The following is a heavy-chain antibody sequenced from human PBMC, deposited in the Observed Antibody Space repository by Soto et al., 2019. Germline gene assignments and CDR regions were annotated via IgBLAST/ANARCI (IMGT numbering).Heavy chain of an antibody. V-gene: IGHV4-39*01. CDR3: ARRGRYCSGGSCYGSSRAFDI. CDR2: IYYSGST. D-gene: IGHD2-15*01. J-gene: IGHJ3*02. CDR1: GGSIGSSSYY. Sequence: TSETLSLTCTVSGGSIGSSSYYWGWIRQPPGKGLEWIGSIYYSGSTYYNPSLKSRVTISVDTSKNQFSLKLSSVTAADTAVYYCARRGRYCSGGSCYGSSRAFDIWGQGTMVTVSS.